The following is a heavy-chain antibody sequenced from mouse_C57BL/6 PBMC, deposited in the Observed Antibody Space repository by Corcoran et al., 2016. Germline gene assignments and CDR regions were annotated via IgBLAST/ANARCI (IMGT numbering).Heavy chain of an antibody. J-gene: IGHJ2*01. D-gene: IGHD1-1*01. CDR2: INTYSGVP. V-gene: IGHV9-3*01. Sequence: QIQLVQSGPELKKPGETVKISCKASGYTFTTYGMSWVKQAPGKGLKWMGWINTYSGVPTYADDFKGRFDFSLETSASTAYLQINNLKNEDTATYFCARGYYYGSSPYYFDYWGQGTTLTVSS. CDR3: ARGYYYGSSPYYFDY. CDR1: GYTFTTYG.